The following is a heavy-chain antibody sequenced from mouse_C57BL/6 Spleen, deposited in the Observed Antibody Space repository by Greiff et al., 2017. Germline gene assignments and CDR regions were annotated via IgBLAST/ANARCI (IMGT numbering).Heavy chain of an antibody. J-gene: IGHJ4*01. CDR1: GFNIKDYY. D-gene: IGHD2-4*01. Sequence: EVQLQQSGAELVKPGASVKLSCTASGFNIKDYYMHWVKQRTEQGLEWIGRIDPEDGDTNYAPKFQGKATITVDTSSNTAYLQRSSLTSEDAAVYYCTSDDDEGYAMDYWGQGTSVTVSS. CDR2: IDPEDGDT. CDR3: TSDDDEGYAMDY. V-gene: IGHV14-2*01.